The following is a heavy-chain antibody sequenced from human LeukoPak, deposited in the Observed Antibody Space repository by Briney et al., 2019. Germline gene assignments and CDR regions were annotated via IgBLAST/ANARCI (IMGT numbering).Heavy chain of an antibody. D-gene: IGHD7-27*01. J-gene: IGHJ4*02. CDR1: GFTSSSYW. Sequence: GGSLRLSCAASGFTSSSYWMSWVRQAPGKGLEWVANIKQDGSERSYVDSVKGRFTISRDNAKNSLYLQMNSLRAEDTAVYYCAKDREGNWALDYWGQGTLVTVSS. CDR3: AKDREGNWALDY. CDR2: IKQDGSER. V-gene: IGHV3-7*04.